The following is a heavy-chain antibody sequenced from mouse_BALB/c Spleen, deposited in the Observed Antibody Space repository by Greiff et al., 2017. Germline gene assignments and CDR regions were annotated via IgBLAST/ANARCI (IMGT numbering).Heavy chain of an antibody. D-gene: IGHD1-1*01. CDR1: GFSLTGYG. J-gene: IGHJ4*01. Sequence: QVQLQQSGPGLVAPSQSLSITCTVSGFSLTGYGVNWVRQPPGKGLEWLGMIWGDGSTDYNSALKSRLSISKDNSKSQVFLKMNSLQTDDTARYYCARGDYYGSSLYYYAMDYWGQGTSVTVAS. V-gene: IGHV2-6-7*01. CDR2: IWGDGST. CDR3: ARGDYYGSSLYYYAMDY.